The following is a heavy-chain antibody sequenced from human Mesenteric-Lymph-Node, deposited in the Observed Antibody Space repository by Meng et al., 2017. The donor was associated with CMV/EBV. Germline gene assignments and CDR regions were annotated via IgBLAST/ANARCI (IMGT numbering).Heavy chain of an antibody. CDR3: ARGSGQSSYYYYYYGMDV. D-gene: IGHD3-10*01. J-gene: IGHJ6*02. CDR1: GGSISSSNW. V-gene: IGHV4-4*02. CDR2: IYHSGST. Sequence: SETLSLTCAVSGGSISSSNWWSWVRQPPGKGLEWIGEIYHSGSTNYNPSLKSRVTISVDKSKNQFSLKLSSVTAADTAVYYCARGSGQSSYYYYYYGMDVWGQGTTVTVSS.